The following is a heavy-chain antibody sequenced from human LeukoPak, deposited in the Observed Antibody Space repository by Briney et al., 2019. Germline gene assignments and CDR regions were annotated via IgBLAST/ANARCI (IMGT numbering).Heavy chain of an antibody. V-gene: IGHV4-39*07. CDR2: IYYSGST. CDR1: GGSISSSSYY. J-gene: IGHJ6*03. Sequence: PSETLSLTCTVSGGSISSSSYYWGWIRQPPGKGLEWIGSIYYSGSTYYNPSLKSRVPISVDTSKNQFSLKLSSATAADTAVYYCARTMVRGVTPITPYYYMDVWGKGTTVTVSS. D-gene: IGHD3-10*01. CDR3: ARTMVRGVTPITPYYYMDV.